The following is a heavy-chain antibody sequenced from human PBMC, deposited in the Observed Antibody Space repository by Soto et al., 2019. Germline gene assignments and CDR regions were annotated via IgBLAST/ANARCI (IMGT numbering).Heavy chain of an antibody. D-gene: IGHD6-13*01. CDR3: ARKGSSSWRSYYYYYMDV. J-gene: IGHJ6*03. Sequence: QVQLQESGPGLVKPSETLSLTCTVSGGSISSYYWSWIRQPPGKGLEWIGYIYYSGSTNYNPSLKSRVTISVDTSKNQFSLKLSSVTAADTAVYYCARKGSSSWRSYYYYYMDVWGKGTTVTVSS. CDR1: GGSISSYY. V-gene: IGHV4-59*01. CDR2: IYYSGST.